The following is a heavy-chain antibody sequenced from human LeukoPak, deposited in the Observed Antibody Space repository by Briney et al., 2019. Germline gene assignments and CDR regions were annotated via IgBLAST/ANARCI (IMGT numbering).Heavy chain of an antibody. D-gene: IGHD2-21*01. CDR2: INAGNGNT. CDR3: ARDYSTAGVNAFDI. J-gene: IGHJ3*02. Sequence: ASVKVSCKASRGTFSSYAISWVRQAPGQRLEWMGWINAGNGNTKYSQEFQGRVTITRDTSASTAYMELSSLRSEDTAFFYCARDYSTAGVNAFDIWGQGTLVTVSS. V-gene: IGHV1-3*03. CDR1: RGTFSSYA.